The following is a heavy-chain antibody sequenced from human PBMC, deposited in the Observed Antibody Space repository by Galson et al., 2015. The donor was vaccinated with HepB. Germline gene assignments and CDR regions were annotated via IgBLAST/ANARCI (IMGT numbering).Heavy chain of an antibody. J-gene: IGHJ4*02. Sequence: SLRLSCAASGFIFSTYAMTWVRQAPGKGLEWVSAISGSGGSIYYTDSVKGRFTISRDNSKNTLYLQMNSLRVEDTAVYYCAKGDASRGMATIMRAYYFDHWGQGTLVTVSS. D-gene: IGHD5-24*01. V-gene: IGHV3-23*01. CDR2: ISGSGGSI. CDR1: GFIFSTYA. CDR3: AKGDASRGMATIMRAYYFDH.